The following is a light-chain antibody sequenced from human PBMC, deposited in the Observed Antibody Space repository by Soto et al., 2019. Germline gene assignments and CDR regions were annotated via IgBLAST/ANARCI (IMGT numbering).Light chain of an antibody. V-gene: IGKV1-5*03. CDR3: QQYNIYPYT. CDR2: EAS. Sequence: DIQMTQSPSSLSASVGDRVTITCRASQSFSGWLAWYQQKPGKAPKLLIYEASTLESGVPSRFSGSGSGTEFTLTVNSRQPDDFATYYCQQYNIYPYTFGQGTKLEIK. CDR1: QSFSGW. J-gene: IGKJ2*01.